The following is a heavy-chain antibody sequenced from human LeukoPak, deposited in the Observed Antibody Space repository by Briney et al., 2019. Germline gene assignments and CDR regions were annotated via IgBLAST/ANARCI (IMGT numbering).Heavy chain of an antibody. J-gene: IGHJ4*02. D-gene: IGHD3-10*01. V-gene: IGHV3-23*01. Sequence: GGSLRLSCAASGFTFSSYAMSWVRQAPGKGLEWVSAISGSGGSTYYADSVKGRFTISRDNSKNTLYLQMNSLRAENTAVYYCAKRQRGYYYGSGSSDYWGQGTLVTVSS. CDR1: GFTFSSYA. CDR2: ISGSGGST. CDR3: AKRQRGYYYGSGSSDY.